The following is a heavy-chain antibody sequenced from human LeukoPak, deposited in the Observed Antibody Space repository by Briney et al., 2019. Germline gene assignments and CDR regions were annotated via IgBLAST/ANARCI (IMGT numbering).Heavy chain of an antibody. CDR2: IYYIGST. V-gene: IGHV4-59*08. CDR1: GGSIRSYY. J-gene: IGHJ4*02. D-gene: IGHD3-10*01. Sequence: SETLSLTCTVSGGSIRSYYWSWIRQPPGKGLEWIGYIYYIGSTNYNPSLKSRVTISVDTSKNQFSLKVSSVTAADTAVYYCVRHAGIGDYFDYWGQRTLVTVSS. CDR3: VRHAGIGDYFDY.